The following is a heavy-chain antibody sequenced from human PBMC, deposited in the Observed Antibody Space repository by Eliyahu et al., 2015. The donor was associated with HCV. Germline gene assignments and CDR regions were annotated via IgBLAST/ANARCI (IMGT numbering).Heavy chain of an antibody. CDR2: IYSGGST. CDR3: AARYCSGGSCYPGAFDI. V-gene: IGHV3-53*01. CDR1: GFXVXXNX. J-gene: IGHJ3*02. D-gene: IGHD2-15*01. Sequence: EVQLVESGGGLIQPGGSLRLSCAASGFXVXXNXMXXVRQAPGKGLEWVSVIYSGGSTYYADSVKGRFTISRDNSKNTLYLQMNSLRAEDTAVYYCAARYCSGGSCYPGAFDIWGQGTMVTVSS.